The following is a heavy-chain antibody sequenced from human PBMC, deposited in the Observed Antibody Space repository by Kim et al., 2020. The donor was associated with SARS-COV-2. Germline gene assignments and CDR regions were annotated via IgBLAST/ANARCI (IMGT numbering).Heavy chain of an antibody. CDR2: IIPIFGTA. Sequence: SVKVSCKASGGTFSSYAISWVRQAPGQGLEWMGGIIPIFGTANYAQKFQGRVTITADESTSTAYMELSSLRSEDTAVYYCARVAVRYGAGAFDIWGQGTMVTVSS. V-gene: IGHV1-69*13. J-gene: IGHJ3*02. CDR3: ARVAVRYGAGAFDI. CDR1: GGTFSSYA. D-gene: IGHD3-10*01.